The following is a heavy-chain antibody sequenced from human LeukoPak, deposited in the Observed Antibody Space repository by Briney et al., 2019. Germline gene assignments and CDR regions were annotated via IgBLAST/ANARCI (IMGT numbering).Heavy chain of an antibody. Sequence: GASVKVSCKASGGTFTSYAISWVRQAPGQGLEWMGWMNPNSGNTGYAQKFQGRVTITRNTSISTAYMELSSLRSEDTAVYYCARGLSPGSSPWGQGTLVTVSS. CDR2: MNPNSGNT. V-gene: IGHV1-8*03. CDR3: ARGLSPGSSP. J-gene: IGHJ5*02. CDR1: GGTFTSYA. D-gene: IGHD6-19*01.